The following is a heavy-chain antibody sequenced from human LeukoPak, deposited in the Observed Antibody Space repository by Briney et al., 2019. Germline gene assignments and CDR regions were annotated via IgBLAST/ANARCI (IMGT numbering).Heavy chain of an antibody. Sequence: PSETLSLTCTVSGGSISSYYWSWIRQPPGKGLEWIGEINHSGSTNYNPSLKSRVTISVDTSKNQFSLKLSSVTAADTAVYYCARRGGTVAPRYWGQGTLVTVSS. CDR3: ARRGGTVAPRY. CDR2: INHSGST. V-gene: IGHV4-34*01. J-gene: IGHJ4*02. CDR1: GGSISSYY. D-gene: IGHD4-23*01.